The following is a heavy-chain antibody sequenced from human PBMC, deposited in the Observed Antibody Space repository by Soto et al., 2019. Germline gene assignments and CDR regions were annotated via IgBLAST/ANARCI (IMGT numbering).Heavy chain of an antibody. V-gene: IGHV4-30-4*01. J-gene: IGHJ5*01. CDR2: IYKSTTT. Sequence: PSETLSLTCSVSGDSISTLDYFWAWIRQPPGHSLEYIGYIYKSTTTYYNPSFESRVAISLDTSKSQFSLTVTSVTAADTAVYFCARGRYCLTGRCFPNWFDSWGQGTLVTVSS. CDR1: GDSISTLDYF. CDR3: ARGRYCLTGRCFPNWFDS. D-gene: IGHD2-15*01.